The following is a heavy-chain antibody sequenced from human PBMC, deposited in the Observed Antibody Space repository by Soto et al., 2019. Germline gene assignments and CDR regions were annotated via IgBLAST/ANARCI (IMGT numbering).Heavy chain of an antibody. V-gene: IGHV3-73*01. J-gene: IGHJ4*02. Sequence: VGSLRLSCAASGFTFSGSSMDWVRQASGKGLEWVGRIRRKVNNYATTYAASVKGRFIISRDDSKNTAYLQMNSLKAEDTAVYFCTSISPPPSHDYWGQGTLVTVSS. CDR2: IRRKVNNYAT. CDR1: GFTFSGSS. CDR3: TSISPPPSHDY.